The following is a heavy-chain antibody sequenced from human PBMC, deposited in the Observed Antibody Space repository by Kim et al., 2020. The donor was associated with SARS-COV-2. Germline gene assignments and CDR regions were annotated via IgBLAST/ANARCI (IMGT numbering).Heavy chain of an antibody. CDR3: ARLYSSGWHPLDY. V-gene: IGHV4-39*01. Sequence: YNPSLKSRVTISVDTSKNQFSLKLSSVTAADTAVYYCARLYSSGWHPLDYWGQGTLVTVSS. D-gene: IGHD6-19*01. J-gene: IGHJ4*02.